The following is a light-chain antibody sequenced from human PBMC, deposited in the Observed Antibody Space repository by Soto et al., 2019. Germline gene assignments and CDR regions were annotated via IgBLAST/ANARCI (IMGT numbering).Light chain of an antibody. J-gene: IGKJ5*01. CDR3: QQYGSSPPSST. CDR1: GTVNSNY. Sequence: DIVLTQSPGTLSLSPVERATLSCRASGTVNSNYLAWYQQKPGQAPRLLIYGASNRATDIPDRFSGRGSGTDFTLTISRLEPEDFAVYYCQQYGSSPPSSTFGQGTRLEIK. V-gene: IGKV3-20*01. CDR2: GAS.